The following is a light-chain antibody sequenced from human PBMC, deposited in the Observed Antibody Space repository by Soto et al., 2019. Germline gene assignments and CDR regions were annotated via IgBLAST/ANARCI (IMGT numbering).Light chain of an antibody. CDR2: GAS. V-gene: IGKV3-20*01. CDR1: QSVSSSY. J-gene: IGKJ1*01. CDR3: QQYLTSPKT. Sequence: EVGLTQSPATLSVTPGERATLSCMSSQSVSSSYLAWYQQKPGQAPRLLIYGASSRATGIPERFSGSGSGTDFTLTISRLEPEDFAVYYCQQYLTSPKTFGQGTKVDIK.